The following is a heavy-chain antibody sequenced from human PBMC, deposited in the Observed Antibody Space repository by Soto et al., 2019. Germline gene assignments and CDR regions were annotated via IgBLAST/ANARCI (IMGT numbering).Heavy chain of an antibody. D-gene: IGHD6-19*01. J-gene: IGHJ4*02. Sequence: QVQLQESGPGLVKPSGTLSLTCAVSGGSISSSNWWSWVRQPPGKGLEWIGEIYHGGSTNYNPSLEXXDXRXXDNATSHFSLMLRSVTAAETAAYYYGGWGVAGQDYWGQGTLVTVSS. CDR2: IYHGGST. V-gene: IGHV4-4*02. CDR1: GGSISSSNW. CDR3: GGWGVAGQDY.